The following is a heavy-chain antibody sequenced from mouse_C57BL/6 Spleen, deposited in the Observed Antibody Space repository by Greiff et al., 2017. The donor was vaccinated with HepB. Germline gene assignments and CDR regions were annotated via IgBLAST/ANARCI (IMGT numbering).Heavy chain of an antibody. CDR2: SDPSDSYT. Sequence: QVQLQQPGAELVKPGASVKLSCKASGYTFTSYWMQWVKQRPGQGLEWIGESDPSDSYTNYNQKFKGKATLTVDTSSSTAYMQLSRLTSEDSAVYYCARKLRLYFDGWGTGTTVTVSS. CDR1: GYTFTSYW. V-gene: IGHV1-50*01. CDR3: ARKLRLYFDG. J-gene: IGHJ1*03. D-gene: IGHD1-1*01.